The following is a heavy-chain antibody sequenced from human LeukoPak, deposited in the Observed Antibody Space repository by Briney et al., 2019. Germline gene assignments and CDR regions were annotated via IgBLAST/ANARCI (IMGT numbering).Heavy chain of an antibody. CDR1: GHTFTSYD. CDR2: MNPNSGNT. J-gene: IGHJ4*02. CDR3: ARGESGTDNGLNDY. D-gene: IGHD1-7*01. V-gene: IGHV1-8*03. Sequence: ASVKVSCKASGHTFTSYDINWVRQATGQGLEWMGWMNPNSGNTGYAQKFQGRVTITRNTSISTAYMELSSLRSEDTAVYYCARGESGTDNGLNDYWGQGTLVTVSS.